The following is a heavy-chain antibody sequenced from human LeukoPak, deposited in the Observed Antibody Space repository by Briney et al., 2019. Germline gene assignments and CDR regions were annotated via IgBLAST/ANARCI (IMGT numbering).Heavy chain of an antibody. J-gene: IGHJ4*02. Sequence: GGSLRLSCVASGFIFGTYSMHWVRQAPGKGLEWVALISYDGSNHYFADSVKGRFTISRDNSKNTVYLQMNSSRGEDTAVYYCARGARSSGYYYGPLYWGQGTLVTVSS. D-gene: IGHD3-22*01. CDR3: ARGARSSGYYYGPLY. CDR1: GFIFGTYS. V-gene: IGHV3-30-3*01. CDR2: ISYDGSNH.